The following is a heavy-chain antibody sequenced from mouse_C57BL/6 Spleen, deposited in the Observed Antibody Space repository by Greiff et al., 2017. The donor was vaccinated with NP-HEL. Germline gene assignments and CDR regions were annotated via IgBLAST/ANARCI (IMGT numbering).Heavy chain of an antibody. CDR1: GYTFTDYN. J-gene: IGHJ2*01. CDR3: ARSDYDVRGFDY. V-gene: IGHV1-18*01. Sequence: EVQLQQSGPELVKPGASVKIPCKASGYTFTDYNMDWVKQSHGKSLEWIGDINPNNGGTIYNQKFKGKATLTVDKSSSTAYMELRSLTSEDTAVYYCARSDYDVRGFDYWGQGTTLTVSS. CDR2: INPNNGGT. D-gene: IGHD2-4*01.